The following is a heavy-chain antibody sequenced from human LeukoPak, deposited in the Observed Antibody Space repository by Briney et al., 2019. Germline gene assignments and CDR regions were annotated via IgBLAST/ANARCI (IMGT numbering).Heavy chain of an antibody. D-gene: IGHD6-6*01. CDR2: IYSGGST. J-gene: IGHJ4*02. CDR1: GFTVSSNY. Sequence: GGSLRLSYAASGFTVSSNYMSWVRQAPGKGLEWVSVIYSGGSTYYADSVKGRFTISRDNSKNTLYLQMNSLRAEDTAVYYCARDLTIAARPAGWGQGTLVTVSS. V-gene: IGHV3-53*01. CDR3: ARDLTIAARPAG.